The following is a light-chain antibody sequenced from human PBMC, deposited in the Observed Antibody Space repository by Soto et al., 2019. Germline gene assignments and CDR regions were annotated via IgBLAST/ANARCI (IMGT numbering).Light chain of an antibody. Sequence: DIQMTQSPATLSASVGDRVTITCRASQSISRWLTWYRQKPGKAPQLLIYEASSLESGVPSRFSGSGSGTEFTLTIGGLQPDDFATYYCQQFNSYPITFGQGTRLEI. CDR2: EAS. CDR3: QQFNSYPIT. J-gene: IGKJ5*01. CDR1: QSISRW. V-gene: IGKV1-5*01.